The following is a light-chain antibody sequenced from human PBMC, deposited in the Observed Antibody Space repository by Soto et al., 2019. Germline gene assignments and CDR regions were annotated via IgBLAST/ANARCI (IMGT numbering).Light chain of an antibody. CDR3: SSYTNTSPLYV. CDR1: SSDVGGYNY. J-gene: IGLJ1*01. V-gene: IGLV2-14*01. CDR2: EVS. Sequence: QSALTQPASVSGSPGQSITISCTGTSSDVGGYNYVSWYQQHPGKAPKLMIYEVSNRPSGVSSRFSGSKSGNTASLTISGLQAEDEADYHCSSYTNTSPLYVFGTGTKVTVL.